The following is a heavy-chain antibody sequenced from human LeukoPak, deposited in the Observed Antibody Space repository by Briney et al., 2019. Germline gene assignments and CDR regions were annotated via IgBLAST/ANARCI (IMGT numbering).Heavy chain of an antibody. CDR2: IKPDGTTK. D-gene: IGHD3-22*01. V-gene: IGHV3-7*03. J-gene: IGHJ6*02. CDR1: GFPFSSYS. CDR3: ARARPWDSSRSYYFGMDV. Sequence: GGSLRLSCAASGFPFSSYSMTWVRQAPGKGLEWVANIKPDGTTKFYVDSVKGRFTISRDNALNSLYLQMNSLRAEDTAVYYCARARPWDSSRSYYFGMDVWGHGTTVTVSS.